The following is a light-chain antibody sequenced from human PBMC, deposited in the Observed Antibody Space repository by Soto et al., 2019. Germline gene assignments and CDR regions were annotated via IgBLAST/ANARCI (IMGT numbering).Light chain of an antibody. V-gene: IGKV3-15*01. Sequence: EIVMTQSQATLSVSPGERATVSCRASQSVSNKLAWYQQKPGQAPRLLIYGASTRATGIPARFSGSGSGTDFTPTIVSLQSEDFAVEYCQQYNNCPRTFGQGTKLEIK. CDR3: QQYNNCPRT. CDR1: QSVSNK. J-gene: IGKJ2*01. CDR2: GAS.